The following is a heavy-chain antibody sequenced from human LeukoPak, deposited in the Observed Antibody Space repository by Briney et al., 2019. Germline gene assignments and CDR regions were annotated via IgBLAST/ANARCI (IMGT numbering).Heavy chain of an antibody. CDR3: ARMYYYGSGSDY. D-gene: IGHD3-10*01. CDR1: GGSISSYY. Sequence: PSETLSLTXTVSGGSISSYYWSWIRQPPGKGLEWIGYIYYSGSTNYNPSLKSRVTISVDTSKNQFSLKLSSVTAADTAVYCCARMYYYGSGSDYWGQGTLVTVSS. CDR2: IYYSGST. J-gene: IGHJ4*02. V-gene: IGHV4-59*01.